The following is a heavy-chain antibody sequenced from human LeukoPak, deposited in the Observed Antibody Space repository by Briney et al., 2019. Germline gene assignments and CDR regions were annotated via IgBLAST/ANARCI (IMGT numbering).Heavy chain of an antibody. Sequence: GGSLRLSCAASGFTFSSCEMNWVRQAPGKGLEWISYISSSGSTMDYADSVKGRFTISRDNAKNSLYLQMNSLRAGDTAVYYCARELKGSGFDPWGQGTLVTVSS. J-gene: IGHJ5*02. V-gene: IGHV3-48*03. CDR1: GFTFSSCE. D-gene: IGHD6-19*01. CDR3: ARELKGSGFDP. CDR2: ISSSGSTM.